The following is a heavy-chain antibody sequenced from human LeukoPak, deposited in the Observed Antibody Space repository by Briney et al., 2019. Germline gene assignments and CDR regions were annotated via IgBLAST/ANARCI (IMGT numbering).Heavy chain of an antibody. D-gene: IGHD3-3*01. J-gene: IGHJ5*02. CDR3: AREYDFWSGYSNWFDP. V-gene: IGHV1-18*01. CDR2: ISAYNGNT. Sequence: ASVKVSCKASGYTFTSYGISWVRQAPGRGLEWMGWISAYNGNTNYAQKLQGRVTMTTDTSTSTAYMELRSLRSDDTAVYYCAREYDFWSGYSNWFDPWGQGTLVTVSS. CDR1: GYTFTSYG.